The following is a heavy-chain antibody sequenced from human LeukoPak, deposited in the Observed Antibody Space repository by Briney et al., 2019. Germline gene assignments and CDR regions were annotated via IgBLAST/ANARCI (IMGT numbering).Heavy chain of an antibody. J-gene: IGHJ6*02. CDR2: ISWNSGSI. Sequence: GRSLRLSCAASGFTFDDYAMHWVRQAPGKGLEWVSGISWNSGSIGYADSVKGRFTISRDNAKNSLYLQMNSLRAEDTALYYXXKDVYEDYGMDVWGQGTTVTVSS. CDR3: XKDVYEDYGMDV. D-gene: IGHD5/OR15-5a*01. V-gene: IGHV3-9*01. CDR1: GFTFDDYA.